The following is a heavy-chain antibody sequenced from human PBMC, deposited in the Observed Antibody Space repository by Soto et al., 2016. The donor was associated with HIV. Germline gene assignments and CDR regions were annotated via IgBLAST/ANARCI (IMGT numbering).Heavy chain of an antibody. D-gene: IGHD2-21*01. V-gene: IGHV3-74*01. J-gene: IGHJ6*02. CDR2: ISSGGSRR. CDR1: GFTFSPYW. Sequence: EVQLVESGGGSVQPGGSLRLSCVASGFTFSPYWMHWVRQAPGQGLVWVSHISSGGSRRGHADFVRGRFTISRDNDKNTMFLQMNSLRAEDTAVYYCIREVWRSSGQSKGGLEVWGQGTTVTVSS. CDR3: IREVWRSSGQSKGGLEV.